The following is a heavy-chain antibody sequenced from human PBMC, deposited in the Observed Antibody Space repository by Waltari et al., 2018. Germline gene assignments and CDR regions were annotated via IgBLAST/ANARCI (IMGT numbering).Heavy chain of an antibody. J-gene: IGHJ6*02. V-gene: IGHV4-59*11. Sequence: QVQLQESGPGLVKPSETLSLTCTVSGGPISSHYWSWIRQPPGKGLEWIGYIYYSGSTNYNTSLKSRVTIAVDTSKNQFSLKLSSVTAADTAVYYCAREQGTVTGDYYYYYGMDVWGQGTTVTVSS. D-gene: IGHD4-4*01. CDR1: GGPISSHY. CDR3: AREQGTVTGDYYYYYGMDV. CDR2: IYYSGST.